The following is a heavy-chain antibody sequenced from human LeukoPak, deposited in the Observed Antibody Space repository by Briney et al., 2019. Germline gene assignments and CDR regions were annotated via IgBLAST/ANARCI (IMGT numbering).Heavy chain of an antibody. V-gene: IGHV3-7*03. J-gene: IGHJ3*02. CDR3: ARSGSRGDASDI. Sequence: GGSLRLSCAASGFTFSSYLMTWVRQAPGKGLEWVANIKQDASERYYVDSVKGRFTISRDNAKNSLYLQMNSLRAEDTAVYYCARSGSRGDASDIWGQGTKVTVSS. D-gene: IGHD5-12*01. CDR2: IKQDASER. CDR1: GFTFSSYL.